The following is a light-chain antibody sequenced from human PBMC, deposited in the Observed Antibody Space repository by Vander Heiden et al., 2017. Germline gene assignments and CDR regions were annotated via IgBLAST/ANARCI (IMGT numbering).Light chain of an antibody. CDR3: QSYDSSLSGSGV. J-gene: IGLJ1*01. CDR2: GNR. Sequence: QSVLTQPPSVSGAPGQRVAISCTGSSSNIGAGYDVHWYQHLPGTAPKLLIYGNRNRPSGVPDRFSGSKSGNSASLAITGLQAEDEADYYCQSYDSSLSGSGVFGTGTKVTVL. CDR1: SSNIGAGYD. V-gene: IGLV1-40*01.